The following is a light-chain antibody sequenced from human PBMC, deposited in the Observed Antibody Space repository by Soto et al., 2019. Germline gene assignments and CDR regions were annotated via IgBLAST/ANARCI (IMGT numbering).Light chain of an antibody. Sequence: EVVLTQSPATLSLSPGERATLSCRASENVRTFVDWYQQKPGQAPRLLIYGASNRATGIPARFSGSGSGTDFTLTISNQENEDVAVYYCQQHSHWPPWTFGQGTRVEI. CDR2: GAS. V-gene: IGKV3-11*01. CDR3: QQHSHWPPWT. CDR1: ENVRTF. J-gene: IGKJ1*01.